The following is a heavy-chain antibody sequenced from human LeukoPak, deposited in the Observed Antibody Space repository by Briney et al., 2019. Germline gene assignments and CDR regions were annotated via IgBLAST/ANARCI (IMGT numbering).Heavy chain of an antibody. J-gene: IGHJ5*02. CDR2: ISYDGSNK. D-gene: IGHD5-24*01. CDR3: AKDDQIERFDP. V-gene: IGHV3-30-3*01. Sequence: GRSLRLSCAASGFTFSSYAMHWVRQAPGKGLEWVAVISYDGSNKYYADSVKGRFTISRDTSKNSLYLQMNSLRAEDTAVYYCAKDDQIERFDPWGQGTLVTVSS. CDR1: GFTFSSYA.